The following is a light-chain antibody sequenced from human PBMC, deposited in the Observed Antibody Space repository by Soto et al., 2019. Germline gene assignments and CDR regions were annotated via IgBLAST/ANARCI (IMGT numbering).Light chain of an antibody. Sequence: QAVVTQPPSVSGAPGQRVTISCTGSSSNIGAGHDVHWYQQSPGAAPKVLIYGNSNRPSGVPDRFSGSKSGTSASLAITGRQAEDDADYYCQSYDSSLSGPYVFGTGTKLTVL. J-gene: IGLJ1*01. V-gene: IGLV1-40*01. CDR3: QSYDSSLSGPYV. CDR1: SSNIGAGHD. CDR2: GNS.